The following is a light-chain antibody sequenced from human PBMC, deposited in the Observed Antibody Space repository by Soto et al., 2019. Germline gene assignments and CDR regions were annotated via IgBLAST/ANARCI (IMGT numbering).Light chain of an antibody. Sequence: EIVLTQSPGTLSLSPWERATLSCRASQSVSSNYLAWYQLKPGQAPRLLIYGASSRATGIPDRFSGSGSGTDFTLTISSLDPEDFAVYFCQQYGDSPLTFGGGTKVDIK. CDR3: QQYGDSPLT. V-gene: IGKV3-20*01. CDR1: QSVSSNY. J-gene: IGKJ4*01. CDR2: GAS.